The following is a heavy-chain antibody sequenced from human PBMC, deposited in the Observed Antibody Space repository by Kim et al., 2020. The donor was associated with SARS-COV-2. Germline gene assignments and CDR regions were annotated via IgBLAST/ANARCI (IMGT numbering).Heavy chain of an antibody. CDR3: TILPSPYYFDF. Sequence: DYAAPVKGRFTISRDDSKNTLYLQMTSLKTEDTAVYYCTILPSPYYFDFWGQGTLVTVSS. V-gene: IGHV3-15*01. J-gene: IGHJ4*02.